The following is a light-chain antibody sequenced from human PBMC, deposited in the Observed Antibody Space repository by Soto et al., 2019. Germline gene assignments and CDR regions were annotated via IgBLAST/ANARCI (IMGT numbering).Light chain of an antibody. J-gene: IGLJ2*01. Sequence: QSALTQPASVSGSPGQSITISCTGTSSDVGTDEYVSWYQHHPGKAPKLMIYDVSNRPSGVSDRFSGSKSGNTASLTISGLQVEDEADYYCSSYASNGDVVFGGGTKLTVL. CDR3: SSYASNGDVV. CDR1: SSDVGTDEY. CDR2: DVS. V-gene: IGLV2-14*03.